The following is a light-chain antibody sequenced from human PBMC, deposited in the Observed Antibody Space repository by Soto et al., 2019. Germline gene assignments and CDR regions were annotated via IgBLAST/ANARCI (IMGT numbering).Light chain of an antibody. V-gene: IGKV3D-15*01. CDR3: QQYNNWPRAT. CDR2: GAS. Sequence: PGERATLSCRAGQSVSSRFLAWYQHKRGQAPRLLIYGASRRATGIPDRFSGTGSGTEFNLTISSLQSEDFGVYYCQQYNNWPRATFGGGTKVDIK. CDR1: QSVSSRF. J-gene: IGKJ4*01.